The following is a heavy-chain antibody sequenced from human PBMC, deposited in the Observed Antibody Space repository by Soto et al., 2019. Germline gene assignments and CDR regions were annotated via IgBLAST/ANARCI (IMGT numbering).Heavy chain of an antibody. CDR1: GGSISSSSYY. D-gene: IGHD6-6*01. CDR3: ARSNPSRPDY. CDR2: ICYSGST. Sequence: SETRSLTCTVSGGSISSSSYYWGWIRQPPGKGLEWIGSICYSGSTYYNPSLKSRVTISVDTSKNQFSLKLSSVTAADTGVYYCARSNPSRPDYWGQGTLVTVSS. J-gene: IGHJ4*02. V-gene: IGHV4-39*01.